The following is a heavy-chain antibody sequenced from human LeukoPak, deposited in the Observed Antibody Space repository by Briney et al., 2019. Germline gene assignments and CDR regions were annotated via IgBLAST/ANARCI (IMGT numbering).Heavy chain of an antibody. J-gene: IGHJ4*02. CDR2: VDPEDGET. D-gene: IGHD3-3*01. CDR1: GYTFTDYY. V-gene: IGHV1-69-2*01. CDR3: ASYVGYDFWSGPDGYFDY. Sequence: ASVKVSCKVSGYTFTDYYMHWVPQAPGKGLEWMGLVDPEDGETIYAEKFQGRVTITADTSTDTAYMELSSLRSEDTAVYYCASYVGYDFWSGPDGYFDYWGQGTLVTVSS.